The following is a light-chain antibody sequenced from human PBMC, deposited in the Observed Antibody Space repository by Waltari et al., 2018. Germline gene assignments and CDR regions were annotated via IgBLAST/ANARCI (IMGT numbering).Light chain of an antibody. CDR1: QSLLHSNGRNY. CDR3: MQAIQART. Sequence: DIVMTQSPLSLPVTPGEPASISCRSSQSLLHSNGRNYLNWYLQKPGQSPQVRIYLGSNRASGVPDRFSGIGSGTDFTLKISRVEAEDVGVYYCMQAIQARTFGQGTKVEVK. J-gene: IGKJ1*01. V-gene: IGKV2-28*01. CDR2: LGS.